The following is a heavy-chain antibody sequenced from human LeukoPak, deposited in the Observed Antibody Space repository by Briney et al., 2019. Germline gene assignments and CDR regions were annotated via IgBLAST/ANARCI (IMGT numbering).Heavy chain of an antibody. J-gene: IGHJ3*02. Sequence: SETLSLTCTVSGGSISSSSYYWGWIRQPPGKGLEWIGSIYYSGSTYYNPSLKSRVTISVDTSRNQFSLKLSSVTAADTAVYYCARGYDYGDYDDAFDIWGQGTMVTVSS. CDR1: GGSISSSSYY. CDR2: IYYSGST. V-gene: IGHV4-39*07. D-gene: IGHD4-17*01. CDR3: ARGYDYGDYDDAFDI.